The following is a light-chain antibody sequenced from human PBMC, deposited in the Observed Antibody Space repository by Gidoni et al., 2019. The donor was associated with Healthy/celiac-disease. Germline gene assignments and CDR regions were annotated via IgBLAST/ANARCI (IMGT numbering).Light chain of an antibody. Sequence: IRMTQSPSSFSASTGDRVTITCRASQGISSYLAWYQQKPGKAPKLLIYAASTLQSGVPSRFSGSGSGTDFTLTISCLQSEDFATYYCQQYYSYPWTFGQXTKVEIK. CDR2: AAS. CDR1: QGISSY. CDR3: QQYYSYPWT. V-gene: IGKV1-8*01. J-gene: IGKJ1*01.